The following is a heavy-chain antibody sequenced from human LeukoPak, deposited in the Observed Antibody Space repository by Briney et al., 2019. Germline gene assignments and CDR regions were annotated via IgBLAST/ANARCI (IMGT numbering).Heavy chain of an antibody. Sequence: GGSLRLSCAASGFTFSRYGMHWVRQAPGKGLEWVAFIRYDGSNKYYADSVKGRFTISRDNSKNTLYLQMNSLRAEDTAVYYCAKPDSLRYFDWLLSFDYWGPGTLVTVSS. CDR1: GFTFSRYG. CDR3: AKPDSLRYFDWLLSFDY. V-gene: IGHV3-30*02. J-gene: IGHJ4*02. D-gene: IGHD3-9*01. CDR2: IRYDGSNK.